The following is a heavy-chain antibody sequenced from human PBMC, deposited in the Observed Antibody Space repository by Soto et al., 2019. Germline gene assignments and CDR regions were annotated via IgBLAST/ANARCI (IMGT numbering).Heavy chain of an antibody. Sequence: QVQLVQSGAEVKKPGASVKVSCKASGYTFTSYGFSWVRQAPGQGLEWMGWISAYNGNTNYAQKLQGRVTMTTDTCTSTAYMELRSLRSDDTAWYYCASYHRNSYCCGMDVWGQGTTVTVSS. J-gene: IGHJ6*02. CDR3: ASYHRNSYCCGMDV. CDR2: ISAYNGNT. D-gene: IGHD3-16*02. CDR1: GYTFTSYG. V-gene: IGHV1-18*01.